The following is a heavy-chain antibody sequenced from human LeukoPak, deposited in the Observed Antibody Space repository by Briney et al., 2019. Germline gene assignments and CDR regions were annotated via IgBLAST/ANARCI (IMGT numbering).Heavy chain of an antibody. D-gene: IGHD3-22*01. CDR2: ISYDGSNK. J-gene: IGHJ4*02. V-gene: IGHV3-30-3*01. CDR3: ARDALRWYYDSSGYSYYFDY. Sequence: GGSLRLSCAASGFTFSSYAMHWVRQAPGKGLEWVAVISYDGSNKYYADSVKGRFTISRDNSKNTLYLQMNSLRAEDTAVYYCARDALRWYYDSSGYSYYFDYWGQGTLVTVSS. CDR1: GFTFSSYA.